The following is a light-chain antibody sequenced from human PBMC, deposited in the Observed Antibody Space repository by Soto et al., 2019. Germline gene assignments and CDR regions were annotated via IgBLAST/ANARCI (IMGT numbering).Light chain of an antibody. CDR1: SSDVSIYNY. Sequence: QSVLTQPASVSGSPGQSITISCTGTSSDVSIYNYVSWYQQHPGKAPKLMIYEVSNRPSGVPNRFSGAKSGNTASLTISGLQVEDEADYYCCSYTSSTNDVFGAGTKLTVL. V-gene: IGLV2-14*01. J-gene: IGLJ1*01. CDR3: CSYTSSTNDV. CDR2: EVS.